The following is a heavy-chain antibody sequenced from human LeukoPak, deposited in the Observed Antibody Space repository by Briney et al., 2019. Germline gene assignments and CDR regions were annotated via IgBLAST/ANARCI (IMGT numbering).Heavy chain of an antibody. V-gene: IGHV1-8*03. CDR1: GYTFTSYD. J-gene: IGHJ3*02. CDR3: ARSVEDLGAFDI. Sequence: AASVKVSCKASGYTFTSYDINWVRQATGQGLEWMGWMNPNGGNTGYAQKFQGRVTITRNTSISTAYMELSSLRSEDTAVYYCARSVEDLGAFDIWGQGTMVTVSS. CDR2: MNPNGGNT. D-gene: IGHD2-15*01.